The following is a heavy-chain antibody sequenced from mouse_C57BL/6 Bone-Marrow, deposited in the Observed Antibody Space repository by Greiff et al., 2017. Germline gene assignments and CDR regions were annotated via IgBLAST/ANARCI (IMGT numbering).Heavy chain of an antibody. V-gene: IGHV1-53*01. CDR3: ARRPHYYAMDY. CDR1: GYTFTSYW. CDR2: INPSNGGT. Sequence: QVQLQQPGTELVKPGASVKLSCKASGYTFTSYWMHWVKQRPGQGLEWIGNINPSNGGTNYNEKFKGKATLTVDKSTSTAYMQLRSLTSEDSAVYYCARRPHYYAMDYWGQGTSVTVSS. J-gene: IGHJ4*01.